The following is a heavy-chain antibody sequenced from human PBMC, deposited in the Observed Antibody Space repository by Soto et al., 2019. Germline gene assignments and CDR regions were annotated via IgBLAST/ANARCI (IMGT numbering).Heavy chain of an antibody. CDR2: INHSGTT. CDR1: GGSFSDYF. CDR3: GATTIAYYYGMDV. J-gene: IGHJ6*02. D-gene: IGHD1-1*01. V-gene: IGHV4-34*01. Sequence: QVQLQQWGAGLLKPSETLSLTCAVYGGSFSDYFWNWIRQPPGKGLEWIGEINHSGTTNYNPSLKSRVTISLDTSKDHFSLNLTSVTAADTAVYYSGATTIAYYYGMDVWGQGTTVTVSS.